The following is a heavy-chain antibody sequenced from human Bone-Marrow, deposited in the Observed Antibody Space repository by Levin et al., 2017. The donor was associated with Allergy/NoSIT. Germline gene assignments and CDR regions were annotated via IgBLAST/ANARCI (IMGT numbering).Heavy chain of an antibody. Sequence: KISCKASGGTFSSYAISWVRQAPGQGLEWMGGIIPIFGTANYAQKFQGRVTITADESTSTAYMELSSLRSEDTAVYYCARGGYSYGYYSLDGMDVWGQGTTVTVSS. D-gene: IGHD5-18*01. CDR3: ARGGYSYGYYSLDGMDV. CDR1: GGTFSSYA. CDR2: IIPIFGTA. J-gene: IGHJ6*02. V-gene: IGHV1-69*01.